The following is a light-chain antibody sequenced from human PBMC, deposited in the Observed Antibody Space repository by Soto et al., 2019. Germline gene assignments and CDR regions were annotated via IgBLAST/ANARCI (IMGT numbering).Light chain of an antibody. CDR1: QSIDNW. CDR2: DAS. V-gene: IGKV1-5*01. J-gene: IGKJ2*01. Sequence: DIQMTQSPSPLSASIGDRVTIPCRSSQSIDNWLAWYQQKPGKAPQLLIYDASRVKTGVPSRFTASGSGTEFTLTINTLQADDSATYFCQHYNGYPYTFGPGTKVDIK. CDR3: QHYNGYPYT.